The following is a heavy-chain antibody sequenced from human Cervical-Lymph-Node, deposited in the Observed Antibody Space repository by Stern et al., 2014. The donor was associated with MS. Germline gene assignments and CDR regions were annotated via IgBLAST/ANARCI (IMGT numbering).Heavy chain of an antibody. D-gene: IGHD4-23*01. CDR2: ISSGGSYI. Sequence: EVQLVESGGGLVKPGGSLRLSCAASGFTFSSYSMNWVRQAPGKGLEWVASISSGGSYIYYADTLKGRFNLFRDKAKHSLNLQMNSLRAEDTAVYYCARGRGGIYRYYFDYWGQGTLVTVSS. CDR3: ARGRGGIYRYYFDY. V-gene: IGHV3-21*01. J-gene: IGHJ4*02. CDR1: GFTFSSYS.